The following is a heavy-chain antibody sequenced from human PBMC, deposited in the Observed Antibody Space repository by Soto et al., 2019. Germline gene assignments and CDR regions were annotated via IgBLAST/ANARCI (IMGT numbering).Heavy chain of an antibody. Sequence: SVKVSCKASGGTFSSYAISWVRQAPGQGLEWMGGIIPIFGTANYAQKFQGRVTITADESTSTAYMELSSLRSEDTAVYYCARGAAGLYYYYGMDVWGQGTTVTVSS. CDR2: IIPIFGTA. CDR3: ARGAAGLYYYYGMDV. J-gene: IGHJ6*02. CDR1: GGTFSSYA. D-gene: IGHD6-13*01. V-gene: IGHV1-69*13.